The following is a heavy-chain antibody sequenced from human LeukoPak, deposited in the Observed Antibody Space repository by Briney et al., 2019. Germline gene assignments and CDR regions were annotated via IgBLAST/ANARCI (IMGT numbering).Heavy chain of an antibody. CDR1: GDSISSIAYY. CDR3: ASSNWNDPNMDV. V-gene: IGHV4-39*07. J-gene: IGHJ6*03. CDR2: IYYSGST. Sequence: SETLSLTCAVSGDSISSIAYYWGWIRQPPGKGLEWIGSIYYSGSTYYNPSLKSRVTISVDTSKNQFSLKLSSVTAADTAVYYCASSNWNDPNMDVWGKGTTVTISS. D-gene: IGHD1-1*01.